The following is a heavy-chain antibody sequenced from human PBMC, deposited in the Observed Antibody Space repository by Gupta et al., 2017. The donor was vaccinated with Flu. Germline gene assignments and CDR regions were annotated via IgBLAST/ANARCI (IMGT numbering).Heavy chain of an antibody. D-gene: IGHD6-13*01. CDR2: IYSGGST. CDR3: ARGLFSSSQEH. CDR1: GFPVSSNY. V-gene: IGHV3-53*04. Sequence: EVQLVESGGGLVQPGGSLRLSCAASGFPVSSNYMSWVRQAPGKGLEWVSVIYSGGSTYYADSVKGRFTISRHNSKNTLYLQMNSLRAEDTAVYYCARGLFSSSQEHWGQGTLVTVSS. J-gene: IGHJ1*01.